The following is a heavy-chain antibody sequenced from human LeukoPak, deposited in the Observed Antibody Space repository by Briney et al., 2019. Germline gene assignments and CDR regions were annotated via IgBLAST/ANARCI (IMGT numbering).Heavy chain of an antibody. D-gene: IGHD3-10*01. Sequence: GGSLRLSCAASGFTVRSNYMSWVRQAPGKGLEWVSVIYSGGSTYYANSVKGRFTISRDNSQNTLYLQMNSLRAEDTAVYYCAKDRGGTPTRGYHYYGMDVWGQGTTVTVSS. CDR1: GFTVRSNY. V-gene: IGHV3-66*01. CDR3: AKDRGGTPTRGYHYYGMDV. CDR2: IYSGGST. J-gene: IGHJ6*02.